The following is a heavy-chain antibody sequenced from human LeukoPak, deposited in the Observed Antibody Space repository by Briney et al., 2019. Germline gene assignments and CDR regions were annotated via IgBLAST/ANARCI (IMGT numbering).Heavy chain of an antibody. CDR3: IRYHGYADY. Sequence: PGGSLRLSCTASGFTFGVYAMSWFRQAPGKGLEWVGFIRSKTYGETTEYAASVRGRFTISRDDSKSIAYLQMNSLKTEDTAMYYCIRYHGYADYWGQGSLVTVSS. J-gene: IGHJ4*02. V-gene: IGHV3-49*03. D-gene: IGHD5-12*01. CDR2: IRSKTYGETT. CDR1: GFTFGVYA.